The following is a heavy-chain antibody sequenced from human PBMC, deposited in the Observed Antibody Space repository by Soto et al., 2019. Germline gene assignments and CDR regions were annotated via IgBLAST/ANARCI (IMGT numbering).Heavy chain of an antibody. J-gene: IGHJ5*02. CDR3: ARDRKFSSGWPRWWFDP. D-gene: IGHD6-19*01. Sequence: PAASVKVSCKASGYTFTSYAMHWVRQAPGQRLEWMGWINAGNGNTKYSQKFQGRVTITRDTSASTAYMELSSLRSEDTAVYYCARDRKFSSGWPRWWFDPWGQGTLVTVSS. V-gene: IGHV1-3*01. CDR2: INAGNGNT. CDR1: GYTFTSYA.